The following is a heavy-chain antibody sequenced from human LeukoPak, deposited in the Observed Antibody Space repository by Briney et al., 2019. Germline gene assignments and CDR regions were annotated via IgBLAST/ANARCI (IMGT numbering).Heavy chain of an antibody. CDR3: ARDLAFTMTM. CDR1: GFTFSSYA. J-gene: IGHJ1*01. D-gene: IGHD3-22*01. CDR2: ISYDGSNK. Sequence: GRSLRLSCAASGFTFSSYAMNWVRQAPGKGLEWVALISYDGSNKNYADSVKGRFTISRDNSKNTLYLQMNSLRAEDTAVYYCARDLAFTMTMWGQGTLVTVSS. V-gene: IGHV3-30-3*01.